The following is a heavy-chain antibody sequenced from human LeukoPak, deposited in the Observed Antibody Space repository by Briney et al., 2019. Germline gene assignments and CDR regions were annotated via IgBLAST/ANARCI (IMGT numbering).Heavy chain of an antibody. Sequence: TGRSLRLSCAASGFTFSNYAMHWVRQAPGKGLEWVAVISYDGSNKYYADSVRGRFTVPRDNSKNTLSLQMNSLRVEDTALYSCARDMGVAAAAKYIFDYWGQGTLVTVAS. CDR3: ARDMGVAAAAKYIFDY. D-gene: IGHD6-13*01. CDR2: ISYDGSNK. J-gene: IGHJ4*02. CDR1: GFTFSNYA. V-gene: IGHV3-30-3*01.